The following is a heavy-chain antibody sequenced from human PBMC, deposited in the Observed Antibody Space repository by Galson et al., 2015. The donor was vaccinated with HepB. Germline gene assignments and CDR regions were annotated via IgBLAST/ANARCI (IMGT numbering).Heavy chain of an antibody. V-gene: IGHV3-48*01. J-gene: IGHJ4*02. D-gene: IGHD1-26*01. Sequence: SLRLSCAASGFTFSSYSMNWVRQAPGKGLEWVSYISSSSSTIYYADSVKGRFTISRDNAKNSLYLQMNSLRAEDTAVYYCARVGRWELQTGDYWGQGTLVTVSS. CDR3: ARVGRWELQTGDY. CDR2: ISSSSSTI. CDR1: GFTFSSYS.